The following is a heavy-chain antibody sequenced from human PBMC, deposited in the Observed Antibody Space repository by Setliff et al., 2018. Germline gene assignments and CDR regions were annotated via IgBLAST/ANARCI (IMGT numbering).Heavy chain of an antibody. Sequence: PSETLSLTCTVSGGSIRNYYWSWIRQPPGKGLEWIGYIYYSGTTNYNPSLKSRVTISADTSKNQFSLKLASMTAADTAIYYCARAPQYTNYWYALSWFDPWGQGTLVTVSS. J-gene: IGHJ5*02. CDR3: ARAPQYTNYWYALSWFDP. CDR2: IYYSGTT. CDR1: GGSIRNYY. D-gene: IGHD2-8*02. V-gene: IGHV4-59*12.